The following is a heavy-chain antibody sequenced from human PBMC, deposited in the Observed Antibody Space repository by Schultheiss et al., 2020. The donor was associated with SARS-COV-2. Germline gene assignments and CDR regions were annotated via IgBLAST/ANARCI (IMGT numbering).Heavy chain of an antibody. J-gene: IGHJ2*01. V-gene: IGHV4-61*02. D-gene: IGHD4-17*01. Sequence: SETLSLTCAVSGGSISSGGYYWSWIRQPAGKGLEWIGRIYTSGSTNYNPSLKSRVTMSVDTSKNQFSLKLSSVTAADTAVYYCARVGTTVRVWYFDLWGRGTLVTVSS. CDR3: ARVGTTVRVWYFDL. CDR2: IYTSGST. CDR1: GGSISSGGYY.